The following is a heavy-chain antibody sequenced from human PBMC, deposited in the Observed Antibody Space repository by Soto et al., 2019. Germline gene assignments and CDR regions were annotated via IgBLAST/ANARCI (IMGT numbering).Heavy chain of an antibody. J-gene: IGHJ4*02. CDR2: IIPIFGTA. CDR3: AREPRSDGCYGFHYFDY. D-gene: IGHD5-18*01. CDR1: GGTFSSYD. V-gene: IGHV1-69*01. Sequence: QVQLVQSGAEVKKPGSSVKVSCKSSGGTFSSYDISWVRQAPGQGLEWMGVIIPIFGTANYAQKFQGRVTITAAESTSTAYMELSSLRSEDTAVYYCAREPRSDGCYGFHYFDYWGQGTLVTVSS.